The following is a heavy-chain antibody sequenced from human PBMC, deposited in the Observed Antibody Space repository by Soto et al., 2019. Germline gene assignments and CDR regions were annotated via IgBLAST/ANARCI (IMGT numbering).Heavy chain of an antibody. D-gene: IGHD5-18*01. V-gene: IGHV4-61*01. CDR2: IYYSGST. J-gene: IGHJ4*02. CDR3: ARISGYSYGLPPYFDY. Sequence: QVQLQESGPGLVKPSETLSLTCTVSGGSVSSGSYYWSWIRQPPGKGLEWIGYIYYSGSTTYNPPLKSRVTISVDTSKNQFSLKLSSVTAADTAVYYCARISGYSYGLPPYFDYWGQGTLVTVSS. CDR1: GGSVSSGSYY.